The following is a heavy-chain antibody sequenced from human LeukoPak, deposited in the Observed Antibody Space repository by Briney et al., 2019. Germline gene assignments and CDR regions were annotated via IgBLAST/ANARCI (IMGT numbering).Heavy chain of an antibody. V-gene: IGHV1-58*01. D-gene: IGHD6-13*01. Sequence: GASVKVSCKASGFTFTSSAVQWVRQVRGQRLEWIGWIVVGSGNTNYAQKFQERVTITRDMSTSTAYMELSSLRSEDTAVYYCAADKGSLYYYYMDVWGKGTTVTVSS. J-gene: IGHJ6*03. CDR2: IVVGSGNT. CDR1: GFTFTSSA. CDR3: AADKGSLYYYYMDV.